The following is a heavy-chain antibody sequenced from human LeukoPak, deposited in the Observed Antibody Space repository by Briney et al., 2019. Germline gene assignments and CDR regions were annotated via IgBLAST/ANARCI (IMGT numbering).Heavy chain of an antibody. Sequence: VKVSCKASGGTFSSYTINWVRQAPGQGLEWMGWISAYNGNTNYAQKLQGRVTMTTDTSTSTAYMELRSLRSDDTAVYYCARDGGRGYSGYEIDYWGQGTLVTVSS. V-gene: IGHV1-18*01. D-gene: IGHD5-12*01. CDR1: GGTFSSYT. J-gene: IGHJ4*02. CDR2: ISAYNGNT. CDR3: ARDGGRGYSGYEIDY.